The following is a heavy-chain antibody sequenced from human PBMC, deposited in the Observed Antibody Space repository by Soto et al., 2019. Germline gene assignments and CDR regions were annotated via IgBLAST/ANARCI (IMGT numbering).Heavy chain of an antibody. CDR2: ISSSSSYI. D-gene: IGHD6-25*01. Sequence: EVQLVESGGGLVKPGGSLRLSCTASGFTFSSYSMNWVRQAPGKGLEWVSSISSSSSYIYYADSVKGRFTISRDNAKKSLYLQMNSLRAEDTAVYYCASGSPVDYWGQGTLVTVSS. CDR3: ASGSPVDY. J-gene: IGHJ4*02. CDR1: GFTFSSYS. V-gene: IGHV3-21*01.